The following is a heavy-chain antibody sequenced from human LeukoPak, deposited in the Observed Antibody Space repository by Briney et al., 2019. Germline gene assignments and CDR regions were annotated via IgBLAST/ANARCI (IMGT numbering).Heavy chain of an antibody. CDR1: GYTFTSYA. J-gene: IGHJ6*02. D-gene: IGHD3-22*01. V-gene: IGHV1-3*01. CDR3: AREYYDSSGPYRYYGMDV. CDR2: INADNGNT. Sequence: ASVKVSCKASGYTFTSYAMHWVRQAPAQRLEWMGWINADNGNTKYSQKFQGRVTITRDTSASTAYMELSSPRSEDTAVYYCAREYYDSSGPYRYYGMDVWGQGTTVTVSS.